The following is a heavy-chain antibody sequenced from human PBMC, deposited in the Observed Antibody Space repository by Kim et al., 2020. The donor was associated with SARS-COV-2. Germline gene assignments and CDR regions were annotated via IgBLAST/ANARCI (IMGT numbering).Heavy chain of an antibody. D-gene: IGHD1-1*01. CDR3: ARESPRTMATTVFDY. V-gene: IGHV4-39*07. CDR1: GGSISSSSYY. CDR2: IYYSGST. Sequence: SETLSLTCTVPGGSISSSSYYWGWIRQPPGKGLEWIGSIYYSGSTYYNPSLKSRVTISVDTSKNQFSLKLSSVTAADTAVYYCARESPRTMATTVFDYWGQGTLVNVSS. J-gene: IGHJ4*02.